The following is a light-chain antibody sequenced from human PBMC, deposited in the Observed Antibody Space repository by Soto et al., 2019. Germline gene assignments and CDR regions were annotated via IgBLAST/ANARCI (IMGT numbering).Light chain of an antibody. J-gene: IGKJ2*01. Sequence: DIQMTQSPSFLSASVGDRVTIACRASQTITRYLNWYRQKPGKAPELLIYFASTLQTGAPSRFSASGFGTDFTLTISSLQSEDFATYFCQQSYGNPYTFGQGTKLDLK. CDR3: QQSYGNPYT. V-gene: IGKV1-39*01. CDR2: FAS. CDR1: QTITRY.